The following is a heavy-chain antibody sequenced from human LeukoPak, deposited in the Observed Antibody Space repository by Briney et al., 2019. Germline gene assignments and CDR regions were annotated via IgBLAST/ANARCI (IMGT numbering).Heavy chain of an antibody. CDR2: MNTNSGNT. V-gene: IGHV1-8*01. Sequence: ASVKVSCKAPGYPFTSYNVNWVRQATGQGLEWMGWMNTNSGNTGYSQNFQGRVTMTRDTSISTAYMELSSPMSEDTAVYYCARGLPKAVFGMVIEDWGQGTLVTVSS. D-gene: IGHD3-3*01. CDR3: ARGLPKAVFGMVIED. CDR1: GYPFTSYN. J-gene: IGHJ1*01.